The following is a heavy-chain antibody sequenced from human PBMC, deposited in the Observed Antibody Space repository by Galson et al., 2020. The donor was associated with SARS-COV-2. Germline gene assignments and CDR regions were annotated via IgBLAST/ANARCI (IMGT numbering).Heavy chain of an antibody. V-gene: IGHV3-21*01. CDR3: ARDASWAMFGMDV. J-gene: IGHJ6*02. CDR2: ISSNSDYI. CDR1: GFTLSSYT. D-gene: IGHD1-26*01. Sequence: GSLRLSCVVSGFTLSSYTINWVRQAPGKGLEWVSAISSNSDYIYYADSVKGRFTISRDNGKNSLYLQMNSLSPEDTAFYYCARDASWAMFGMDVWGQGTTVTVSS.